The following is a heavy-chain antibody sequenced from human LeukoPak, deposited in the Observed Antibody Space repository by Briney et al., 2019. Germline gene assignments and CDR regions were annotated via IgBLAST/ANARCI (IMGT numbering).Heavy chain of an antibody. CDR1: GFTFSTYTYS. CDR2: ISSASGSI. Sequence: GGSLRLSCAASGFTFSTYTYSMNWVRQAPGKGLEWVSYISSASGSIYYADSVKGRFTISRDNAKNSLFLQMNSLRAEDTAVYYCARLPAYCSSTSCYYDYWGQGTLVTVSS. J-gene: IGHJ4*02. CDR3: ARLPAYCSSTSCYYDY. D-gene: IGHD2-2*01. V-gene: IGHV3-48*04.